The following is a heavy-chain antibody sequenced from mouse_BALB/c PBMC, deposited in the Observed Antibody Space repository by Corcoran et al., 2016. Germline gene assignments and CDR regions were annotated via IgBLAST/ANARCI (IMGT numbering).Heavy chain of an antibody. Sequence: EVQLQQSGPELVKPGASVKMSCKASGYTFTSYVMHWVKQKPGQGLEWIGYINPYNDGTKYNETFKGKATPTADKSSSTADMELSSLTSEDSAGYYCARGWGDGVVAYWGQGTLVTVSA. J-gene: IGHJ3*01. D-gene: IGHD1-1*02. CDR2: INPYNDGT. CDR1: GYTFTSYV. V-gene: IGHV1S136*01. CDR3: ARGWGDGVVAY.